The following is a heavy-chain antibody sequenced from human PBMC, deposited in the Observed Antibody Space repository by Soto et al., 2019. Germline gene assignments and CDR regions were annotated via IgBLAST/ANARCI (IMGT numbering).Heavy chain of an antibody. D-gene: IGHD1-26*01. V-gene: IGHV1-18*01. CDR2: ISAYNGNT. Sequence: ASVKVSCKASGYTCTSYGSSWVRQAPGQGLEWMGWISAYNGNTDYAQKLQGRVTMTTDTSTSTAYMELRSLRSDDTAVYYCARSGSYLAPDAFDIWGQGTMVTVSS. CDR1: GYTCTSYG. J-gene: IGHJ3*02. CDR3: ARSGSYLAPDAFDI.